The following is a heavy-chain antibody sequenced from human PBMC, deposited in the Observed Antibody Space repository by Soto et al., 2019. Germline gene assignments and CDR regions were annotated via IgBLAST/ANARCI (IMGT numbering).Heavy chain of an antibody. Sequence: PGGSLRLSCAASGFTFSNYWMTWVHQAPGKGLEWVANIRQDGSEEYYVDYVKGRFTISRDNARNLLYLQMNSLRVEDTALYYCARDQRDSKYSGSDFWGQGILVTVSS. CDR1: GFTFSNYW. J-gene: IGHJ4*02. D-gene: IGHD3-22*01. V-gene: IGHV3-7*01. CDR2: IRQDGSEE. CDR3: ARDQRDSKYSGSDF.